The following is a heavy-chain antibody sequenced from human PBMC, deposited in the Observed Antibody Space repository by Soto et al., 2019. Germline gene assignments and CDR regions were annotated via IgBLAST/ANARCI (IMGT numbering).Heavy chain of an antibody. V-gene: IGHV3-30*18. CDR1: GFTFSSYG. J-gene: IGHJ4*02. CDR3: AKDRSGSFDY. CDR2: ISYDGSNK. Sequence: GGSLRLSCAASGFTFSSYGLHWVRQAPGKGLEWVAVISYDGSNKYYADCVNGRFTISRDNSKNTLYLQMNSLRAEDTAVYYCAKDRSGSFDYWGQGTLVTVSS. D-gene: IGHD3-22*01.